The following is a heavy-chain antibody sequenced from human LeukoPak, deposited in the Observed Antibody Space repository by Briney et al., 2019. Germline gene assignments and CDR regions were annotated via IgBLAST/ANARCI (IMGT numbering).Heavy chain of an antibody. CDR2: IYTSGST. D-gene: IGHD3-10*01. J-gene: IGHJ4*02. Sequence: PSETLSLTCTVSGGSISSGSYYWSWIRQPAGKGLEWIGRIYTSGSTNYNPSLKSRVTISVDTSKNQFSLKLSSVTAADTAVYYCARHYYGSGSYYDYWGQGTLVTVSS. CDR1: GGSISSGSYY. V-gene: IGHV4-61*02. CDR3: ARHYYGSGSYYDY.